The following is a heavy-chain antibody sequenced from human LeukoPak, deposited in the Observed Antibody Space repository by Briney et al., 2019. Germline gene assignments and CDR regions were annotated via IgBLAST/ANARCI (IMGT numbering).Heavy chain of an antibody. Sequence: GASVKVSCKASGYTFTGYYMHWVRQAPGQGLEWMGRINPNSGGTNYAQKFQGRVTMTRDTSISTAYMELSSLRSEDTAVYYCARDSGGLRQASFDYWGQGTLVTVSS. J-gene: IGHJ4*02. CDR2: INPNSGGT. D-gene: IGHD4-17*01. CDR1: GYTFTGYY. CDR3: ARDSGGLRQASFDY. V-gene: IGHV1-2*06.